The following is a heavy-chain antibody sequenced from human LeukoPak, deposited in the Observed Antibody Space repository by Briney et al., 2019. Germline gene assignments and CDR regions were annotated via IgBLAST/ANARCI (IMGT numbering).Heavy chain of an antibody. D-gene: IGHD5-18*01. J-gene: IGHJ4*02. CDR1: GFTFSSYW. CDR3: ARDSPERGYSYGPLDNYFDY. V-gene: IGHV3-7*01. Sequence: GGSLRLSCAASGFTFSSYWMSWVRQAPGKALEWVANIKQDGSEKCYVDSVKGRFTISRDNAKNSLYLQMNFLRAEDTAVYYCARDSPERGYSYGPLDNYFDYWGQGTLVTVSS. CDR2: IKQDGSEK.